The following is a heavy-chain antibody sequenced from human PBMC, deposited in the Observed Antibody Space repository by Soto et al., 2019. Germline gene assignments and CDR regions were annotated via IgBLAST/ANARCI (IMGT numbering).Heavy chain of an antibody. CDR1: GFDFINNA. CDR2: ISADITYT. V-gene: IGHV3-23*01. D-gene: IGHD2-21*02. CDR3: ANQNTAKRAFDI. Sequence: EAQLLESGGKLVQPGGSLRLSCAASGFDFINNATAWVRQAPGKGLEWVSTISADITYTYYADAVRGRFTVSRDNSKNTVYLHMNSLRADDTAVYYCANQNTAKRAFDIWGQGTMVTVSS. J-gene: IGHJ3*02.